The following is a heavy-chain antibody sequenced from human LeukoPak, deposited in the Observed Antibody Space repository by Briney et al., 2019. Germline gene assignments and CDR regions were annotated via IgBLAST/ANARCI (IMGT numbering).Heavy chain of an antibody. CDR3: TRDPDYMDV. CDR1: GFTVSSNC. Sequence: GGSLRLSCAASGFTVSSNCMSWVRQAPGKGLEWVSVIYTGGSTYYADSVKGRFTISRDSSKNTLYLQMNSLRVADTAVYYCTRDPDYMDVWGKGTTVIVSS. J-gene: IGHJ6*03. V-gene: IGHV3-66*02. CDR2: IYTGGST.